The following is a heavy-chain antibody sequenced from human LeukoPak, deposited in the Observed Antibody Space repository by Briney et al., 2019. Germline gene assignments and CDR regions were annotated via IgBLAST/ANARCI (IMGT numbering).Heavy chain of an antibody. CDR2: TSYDGSNK. CDR1: GFTFSSYA. J-gene: IGHJ4*02. D-gene: IGHD6-6*01. Sequence: PGGSLRLSCAASGFTFSSYAMHWVRQAPGKGLEWVAVTSYDGSNKYYADSVKGRFTISRDNSKNMLYLQMNSLRAEDTAVYYCARGLEYSSSSDYWGQGTLVTVSS. V-gene: IGHV3-30-3*01. CDR3: ARGLEYSSSSDY.